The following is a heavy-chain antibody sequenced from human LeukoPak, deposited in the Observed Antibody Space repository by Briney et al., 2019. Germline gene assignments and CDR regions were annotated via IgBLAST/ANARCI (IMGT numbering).Heavy chain of an antibody. D-gene: IGHD1-26*01. Sequence: PGGSLRLSCAASGFTFSSYSMNWVRQAPGKGLEWVSSISSSSSYIYYADSVKGRFTISRDNAKNSLYLQMNSLRAEDTAVYYCARVAPRFSGGQIDYWGQGTLVTVSS. CDR1: GFTFSSYS. CDR2: ISSSSSYI. CDR3: ARVAPRFSGGQIDY. V-gene: IGHV3-21*01. J-gene: IGHJ4*02.